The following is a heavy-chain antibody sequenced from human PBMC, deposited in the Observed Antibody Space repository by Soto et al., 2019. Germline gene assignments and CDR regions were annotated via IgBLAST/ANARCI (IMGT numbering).Heavy chain of an antibody. D-gene: IGHD6-19*01. V-gene: IGHV1-18*04. CDR2: ISTNNGKT. Sequence: QVQLVQSGAEVKKPGASVKVSCKASGYTFSNYDISWVRQAPGQGLEWMGWISTNNGKTDHAQNLQGRVTMTTDTSTTTAYMELRSLRSDDTAVYYFGRVTIAVAGWAFDYWGQGTLVTVSS. CDR1: GYTFSNYD. J-gene: IGHJ4*02. CDR3: GRVTIAVAGWAFDY.